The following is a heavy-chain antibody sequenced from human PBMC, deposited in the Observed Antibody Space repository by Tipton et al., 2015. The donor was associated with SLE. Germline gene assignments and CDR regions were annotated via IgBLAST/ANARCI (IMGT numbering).Heavy chain of an antibody. CDR3: AGDSGEIAFDI. Sequence: GSLRLSCTVSGYSISSGYYWGWIRQPPGKGLEYIGSIYHSGSTFYNPSLKSRVTISVDTSKNQFSLKLSSVTAADTAVYYCAGDSGEIAFDIWGQGTMVTVSS. CDR2: IYHSGST. CDR1: GYSISSGYY. V-gene: IGHV4-38-2*02. D-gene: IGHD3-10*01. J-gene: IGHJ3*02.